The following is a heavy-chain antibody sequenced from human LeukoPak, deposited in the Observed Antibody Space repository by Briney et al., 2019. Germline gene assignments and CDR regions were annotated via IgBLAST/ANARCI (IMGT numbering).Heavy chain of an antibody. J-gene: IGHJ6*03. CDR1: GYTFTSYG. Sequence: ASVKVSCKASGYTFTSYGISWVRQAPGQGLEWMGWISAYNGNTNYAQKLQGRVTITTDTSTSTAYMELRSLRSDDTAVYYCARVVANYYYYYMDVWGKGTTVTVSS. V-gene: IGHV1-18*01. D-gene: IGHD2-15*01. CDR2: ISAYNGNT. CDR3: ARVVANYYYYYMDV.